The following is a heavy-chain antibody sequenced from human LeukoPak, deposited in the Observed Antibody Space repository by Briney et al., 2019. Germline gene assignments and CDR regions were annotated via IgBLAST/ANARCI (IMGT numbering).Heavy chain of an antibody. CDR3: ARDAGNSGYGCDL. D-gene: IGHD5-12*01. J-gene: IGHJ5*02. CDR1: GFAFRTYA. V-gene: IGHV3-48*01. Sequence: GGSLRLSCAASGFAFRTYAMNWVRQAPGKGLEWVSHIRSSSETFYADSVKGRFTISRDNARNSLYLQMNNLRGEDPAIYYCARDAGNSGYGCDLWGQGTLVTVSS. CDR2: IRSSSET.